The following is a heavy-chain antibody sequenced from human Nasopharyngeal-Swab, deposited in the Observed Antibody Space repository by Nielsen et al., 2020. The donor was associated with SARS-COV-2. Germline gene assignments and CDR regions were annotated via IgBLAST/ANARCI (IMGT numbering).Heavy chain of an antibody. CDR1: GGSFSGYY. CDR2: INHSGST. Sequence: LRLSCAVYGGSFSGYYWSWIRQPPGKGLEWIGEINHSGSTNYNPSLKSRVTISVDTSKNQFSLKLSSVTAADTAVYYCARWGVSSSFYYYYGMDVWGQGTTVTVSS. D-gene: IGHD6-6*01. V-gene: IGHV4-34*01. J-gene: IGHJ6*02. CDR3: ARWGVSSSFYYYYGMDV.